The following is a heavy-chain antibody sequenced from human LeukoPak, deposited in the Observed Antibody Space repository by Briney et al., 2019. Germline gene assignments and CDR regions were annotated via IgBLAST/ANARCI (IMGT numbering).Heavy chain of an antibody. D-gene: IGHD3-16*01. CDR2: IRYDGSNK. CDR1: GFTFSSYG. CDR3: AKGPEGRLRGLFDY. Sequence: GGSLRLSCAASGFTFSSYGMHWVRQAPGKGLEWVAFIRYDGSNKYYADSVKGRFTISRDNSKNTLHLQMNSLRAEDTAVYYCAKGPEGRLRGLFDYWGQGTLVTVSS. V-gene: IGHV3-30*02. J-gene: IGHJ4*02.